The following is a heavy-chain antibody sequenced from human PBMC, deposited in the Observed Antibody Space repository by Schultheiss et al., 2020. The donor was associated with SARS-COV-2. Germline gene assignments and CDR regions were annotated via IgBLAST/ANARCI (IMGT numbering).Heavy chain of an antibody. Sequence: GGSLRLSCAASGFNLRNYWMDWVRQAPGKGLVWVSRINSDGSSTSYADSVKGRFTISRDNAKNSLYLQMNSLRAEDTAVYYCARVGGSCYSCSYWGQGTLVTVSS. CDR1: GFNLRNYW. D-gene: IGHD2-15*01. J-gene: IGHJ4*02. CDR2: INSDGSST. V-gene: IGHV3-74*01. CDR3: ARVGGSCYSCSY.